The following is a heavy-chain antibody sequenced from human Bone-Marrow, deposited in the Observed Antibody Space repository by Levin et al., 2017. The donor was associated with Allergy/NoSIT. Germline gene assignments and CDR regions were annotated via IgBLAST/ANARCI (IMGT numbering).Heavy chain of an antibody. Sequence: PSETLSLTCTVSGGSISSSSYYWGWIRQPPGKGLEWIGSIYYSGSTYYNPSLKSRVTISVDTSKNQFSLKLSSVTAADTAVYYCASGGLVRAGYFDLWGRGTLVTVSS. V-gene: IGHV4-39*01. D-gene: IGHD6-19*01. CDR1: GGSISSSSYY. CDR3: ASGGLVRAGYFDL. J-gene: IGHJ2*01. CDR2: IYYSGST.